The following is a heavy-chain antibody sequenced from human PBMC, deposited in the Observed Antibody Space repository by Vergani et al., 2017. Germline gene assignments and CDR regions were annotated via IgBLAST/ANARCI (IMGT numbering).Heavy chain of an antibody. CDR3: ARMGGYDEGDAFRIGYFDS. J-gene: IGHJ4*02. V-gene: IGHV4-31*03. D-gene: IGHD3-22*01. CDR2: IYSTGST. CDR1: GDSISSGVYY. Sequence: QVRLQESGPGLVKPSQTLSLTCSVSGDSISSGVYYWNWIRQHPGKGLEWIGYIYSTGSTHHNPSLRRRINMSVDTSKNQFSLKVNSVTAADTAMYYCARMGGYDEGDAFRIGYFDSWGPGILVTVSS.